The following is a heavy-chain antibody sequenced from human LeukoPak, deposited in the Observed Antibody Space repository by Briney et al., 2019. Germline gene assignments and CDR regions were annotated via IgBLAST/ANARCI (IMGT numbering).Heavy chain of an antibody. V-gene: IGHV3-23*01. Sequence: GGSLSFSGAASAFTFTNMPRGRDGQAPGKGLKWVSAISGGGGSTYYADSVKGRFTISRDNSKNTLYLQMNSLRVEDTAVYYCAKRKDGSVSRHYFDYWGQGALVTVSS. CDR2: ISGGGGST. D-gene: IGHD3-10*01. J-gene: IGHJ4*02. CDR3: AKRKDGSVSRHYFDY. CDR1: AFTFTNMP.